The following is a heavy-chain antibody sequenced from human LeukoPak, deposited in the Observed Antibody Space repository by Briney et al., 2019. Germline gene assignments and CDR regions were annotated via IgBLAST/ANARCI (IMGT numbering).Heavy chain of an antibody. CDR1: GFAFSTCS. D-gene: IGHD5-24*01. Sequence: GGSLRLSCAASGFAFSTCSMTWVRQAPGKGLEWVSSMSGSGPSIYYADSVKGRFTVSRDNSKNTLYLQMNSLRAEDTAVYYCARGDRDGHNSDNWFDPWGQGTLVTVSS. CDR2: MSGSGPSI. V-gene: IGHV3-23*01. CDR3: ARGDRDGHNSDNWFDP. J-gene: IGHJ5*02.